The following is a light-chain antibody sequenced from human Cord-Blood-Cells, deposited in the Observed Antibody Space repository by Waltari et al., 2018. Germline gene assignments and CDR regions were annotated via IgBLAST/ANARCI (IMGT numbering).Light chain of an antibody. CDR2: GNS. Sequence: QSVLTQPPSVSGAPGQRVTISCTGSSSNIGAGYDVNWYQQLPGTAPKLPIYGNSNRPSGVPDRFSGSKSGTSASLAITGLQAEDEADYYCQSYDSSLSGYVFGTGTKVTVL. CDR3: QSYDSSLSGYV. J-gene: IGLJ1*01. V-gene: IGLV1-40*01. CDR1: SSNIGAGYD.